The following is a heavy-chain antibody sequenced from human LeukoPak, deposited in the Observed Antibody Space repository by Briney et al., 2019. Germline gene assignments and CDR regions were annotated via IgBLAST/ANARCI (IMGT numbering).Heavy chain of an antibody. D-gene: IGHD3-10*01. Sequence: SETLSLTCTVSGGSISSSSYYWGWIRQPLGKGLEWIGSIYYSGSTYYNPSLKSRVTISVDTSKNQFSLKLSSVTAADTAVYYCARQGYYYGSGSYVDYWGQGTLVTVSS. CDR3: ARQGYYYGSGSYVDY. V-gene: IGHV4-39*01. CDR1: GGSISSSSYY. CDR2: IYYSGST. J-gene: IGHJ4*02.